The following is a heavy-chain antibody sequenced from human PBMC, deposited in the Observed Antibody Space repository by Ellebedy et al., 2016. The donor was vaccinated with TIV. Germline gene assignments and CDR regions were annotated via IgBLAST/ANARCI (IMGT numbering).Heavy chain of an antibody. D-gene: IGHD2-2*02. CDR2: ISYDGSNK. Sequence: GGSLRLSCAASGFTFSSYAMHWVRQAPGKGLEWVAVISYDGSNKYYAYSVKGRFTISRDNSKNTLYLQMNSLRAKDTAVYYCATTVVPAAILFYYYGMDVWGQGTTVTVSS. V-gene: IGHV3-30-3*01. CDR3: ATTVVPAAILFYYYGMDV. J-gene: IGHJ6*02. CDR1: GFTFSSYA.